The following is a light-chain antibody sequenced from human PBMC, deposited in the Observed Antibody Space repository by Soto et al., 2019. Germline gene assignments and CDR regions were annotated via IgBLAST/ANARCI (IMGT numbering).Light chain of an antibody. CDR2: ATS. Sequence: DIQMTQSPSFVSASVGDRATITCWASQDISSWLVWYQQKPGKAPKLLIHATSGLQSGVPSRFSGSGSGTDFTLTISNLQSEDFATYYCQQANSFPLTFGGGTKVDIK. CDR1: QDISSW. J-gene: IGKJ4*01. CDR3: QQANSFPLT. V-gene: IGKV1-12*01.